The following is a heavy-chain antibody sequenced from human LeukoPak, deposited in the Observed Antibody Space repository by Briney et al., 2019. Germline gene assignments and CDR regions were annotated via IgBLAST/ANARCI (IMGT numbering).Heavy chain of an antibody. J-gene: IGHJ4*02. CDR3: TRHMRRGVLFDY. Sequence: GGSLRLSCAASGFTFDDYGMSWVRQAPGKGLEWVSGINWNGGSTGYADSVKGRFTISRDNAKNSLYLQMNSLRAEDPALYYCTRHMRRGVLFDYWGQGTLVTVSS. D-gene: IGHD3-10*01. CDR1: GFTFDDYG. V-gene: IGHV3-20*04. CDR2: INWNGGST.